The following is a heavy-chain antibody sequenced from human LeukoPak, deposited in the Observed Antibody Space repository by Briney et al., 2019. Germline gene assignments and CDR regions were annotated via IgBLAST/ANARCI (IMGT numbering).Heavy chain of an antibody. CDR3: ARHPRGELLTERFDL. D-gene: IGHD1-26*01. J-gene: IGHJ2*01. Sequence: SETLSLTCTVSGGSISSYYWSWIRQPPGKGLEWIGYIYYSGSTNYNPSLKSRVTISVDTSKNQFSLKLSSVTAADTAVYYCARHPRGELLTERFDLWGRGTLVTVSS. V-gene: IGHV4-59*08. CDR2: IYYSGST. CDR1: GGSISSYY.